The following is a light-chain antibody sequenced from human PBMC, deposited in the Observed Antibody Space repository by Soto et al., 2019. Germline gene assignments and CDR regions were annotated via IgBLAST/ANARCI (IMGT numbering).Light chain of an antibody. J-gene: IGLJ3*02. CDR2: LNSDGSH. Sequence: QPVLTQSPSASASLGASVKLTCTLSSVHSSYAIAWHQQQPEKGPRYLMKLNSDGSHSKGDGIPDRFSGSSSGAERYLTISSLQSEDEADYYCQTWGTGIQVFGGGTKVTVL. V-gene: IGLV4-69*01. CDR3: QTWGTGIQV. CDR1: SVHSSYA.